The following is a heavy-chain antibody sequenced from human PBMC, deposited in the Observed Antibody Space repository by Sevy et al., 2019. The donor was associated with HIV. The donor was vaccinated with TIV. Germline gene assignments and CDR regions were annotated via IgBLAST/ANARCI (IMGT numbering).Heavy chain of an antibody. CDR2: ISWNSGSI. J-gene: IGHJ6*02. CDR1: GFTFDDYA. V-gene: IGHV3-9*01. D-gene: IGHD5-18*01. CDR3: AKDSGGSYDYYYYYGTDV. Sequence: GGSLRLSCAASGFTFDDYAMHWVRQAPGKGLEWVSGISWNSGSIGYADSVKGRFTISRDNAKNSLYLQMNSLRAEDTALYYCAKDSGGSYDYYYYYGTDVWGQGTTVTVSS.